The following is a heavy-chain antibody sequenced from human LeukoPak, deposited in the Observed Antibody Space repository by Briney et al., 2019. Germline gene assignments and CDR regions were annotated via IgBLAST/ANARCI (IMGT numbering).Heavy chain of an antibody. CDR2: ISDDGSNK. Sequence: GRSLRLSCVASGFTFSSYGMHWVRQAPGKGLEWVAVISDDGSNKYYAESVKGRFTISRDNSKNTLYLQMNSLRAEDTAVYYCARGGPAAGRFDYWGQGTLVTVSS. J-gene: IGHJ4*02. D-gene: IGHD6-13*01. CDR1: GFTFSSYG. CDR3: ARGGPAAGRFDY. V-gene: IGHV3-30*03.